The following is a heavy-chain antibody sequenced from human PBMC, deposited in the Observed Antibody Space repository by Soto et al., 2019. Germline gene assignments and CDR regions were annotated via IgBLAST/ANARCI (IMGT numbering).Heavy chain of an antibody. CDR1: GYTFTIYA. CDR3: ARAWVVVTAPDY. V-gene: IGHV1-3*05. Sequence: QVQLVQSGAEEKKPGASVKVSCKASGYTFTIYAMHWVLQAPGQGREWMGWINGGNGNTKYSQKFQGRVTITRDTSASTAYMELSSLRSEDTAVYYCARAWVVVTAPDYWGQGPLVTVPP. D-gene: IGHD2-21*02. J-gene: IGHJ4*02. CDR2: INGGNGNT.